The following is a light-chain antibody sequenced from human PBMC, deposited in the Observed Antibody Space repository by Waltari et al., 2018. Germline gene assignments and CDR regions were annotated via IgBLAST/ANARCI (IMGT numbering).Light chain of an antibody. CDR3: SSYAGSVV. J-gene: IGLJ3*02. CDR1: RSDVGSYHV. CDR2: AVT. Sequence: QSALTQPASGSGSRGQSITISCPGSRSDVGSYHVVSWYQHPPGKAPKLLIYAVTNRPSGVSNRFSGSKSGNTASLTISGLQAEDEADYYCSSYAGSVVFGGGTKLTV. V-gene: IGLV2-23*02.